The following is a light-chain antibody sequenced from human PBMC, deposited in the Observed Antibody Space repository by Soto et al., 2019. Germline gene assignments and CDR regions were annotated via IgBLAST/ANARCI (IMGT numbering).Light chain of an antibody. CDR2: GAS. Sequence: EIVLTQSPATLSLSPGERATLSCRASQSVSSSYLAWYQQKPGQAPRLLIYGASSRATGISDRISGSGSGTDFTLTISRLEPEDFAVYYCQQYGGSPWTFGQGTKVEIK. CDR1: QSVSSSY. V-gene: IGKV3-20*01. CDR3: QQYGGSPWT. J-gene: IGKJ1*01.